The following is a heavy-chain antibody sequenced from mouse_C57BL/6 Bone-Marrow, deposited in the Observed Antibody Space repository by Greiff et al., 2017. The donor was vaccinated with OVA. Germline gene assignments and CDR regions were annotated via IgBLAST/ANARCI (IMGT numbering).Heavy chain of an antibody. D-gene: IGHD3-2*02. Sequence: VQLQQSGPELVKPGASVKISCKASGYAFSSSWMNWVKQRPGKGLEWIGRIYPGDGDTNYNGKFKGKATLTADKSSSTAYMQLSSLTSEDSAVYFCARPAQATAWCAYWGQGTLVTVSA. CDR1: GYAFSSSW. V-gene: IGHV1-82*01. CDR2: IYPGDGDT. J-gene: IGHJ3*01. CDR3: ARPAQATAWCAY.